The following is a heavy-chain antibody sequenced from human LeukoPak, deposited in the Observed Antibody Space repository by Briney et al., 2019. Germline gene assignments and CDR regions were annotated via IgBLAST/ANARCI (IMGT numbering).Heavy chain of an antibody. V-gene: IGHV1-18*01. CDR3: ARPRFPYYRLSGPDYYYMDV. J-gene: IGHJ6*03. CDR1: GYTFTSYG. Sequence: VASVKVSCKASGYTFTSYGISWVRQAPGQGLEWMGWISAYNGNTNYAQKLQGRVTMTTDTSTSTAYMELRSLRSDDTAVYYCARPRFPYYRLSGPDYYYMDVWGKGTTVTVSS. CDR2: ISAYNGNT. D-gene: IGHD3-10*01.